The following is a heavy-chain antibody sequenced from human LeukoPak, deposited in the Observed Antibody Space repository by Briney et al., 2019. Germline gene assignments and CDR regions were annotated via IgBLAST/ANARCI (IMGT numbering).Heavy chain of an antibody. CDR1: GFTFSTYAM. CDR3: ARGSYGDYVQLDY. J-gene: IGHJ4*02. CDR2: IYHSGSN. Sequence: GSLRLSCAASGFTFSTYAMSWVRQAPGKGLEWIGEIYHSGSNNYNPSLKSRVTISVDKSENQLSLKLNSVTAADTAVYYCARGSYGDYVQLDYWGQGILVTVSS. D-gene: IGHD4-17*01. V-gene: IGHV4-4*02.